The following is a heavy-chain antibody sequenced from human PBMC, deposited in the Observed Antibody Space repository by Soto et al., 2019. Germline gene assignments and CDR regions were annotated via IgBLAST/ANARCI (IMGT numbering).Heavy chain of an antibody. CDR3: AKDRKPKGSRGYGGFDY. CDR2: ISGSGGST. Sequence: PGGSLRLSCAASGFTFSSYAMSWVRQAPGKGLEWVSAISGSGGSTYYADSVKGRFTISRDNSKNTLYLQMNSLRAEDTAVYYCAKDRKPKGSRGYGGFDYWGQGTLVTVSS. D-gene: IGHD5-18*01. V-gene: IGHV3-23*01. CDR1: GFTFSSYA. J-gene: IGHJ4*02.